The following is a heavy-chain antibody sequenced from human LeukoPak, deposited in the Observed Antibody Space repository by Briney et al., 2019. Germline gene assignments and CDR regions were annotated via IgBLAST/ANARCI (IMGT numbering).Heavy chain of an antibody. D-gene: IGHD4-17*01. CDR1: GGSFSTYY. CDR3: ARDERGDYEFDY. Sequence: PSETLSLTCTVSGGSFSTYYWNWIRQPPGKDLEWIGYVYYSGNTNIKPSLKSRVTISIDTSKNQFSLKLTSVTAADTAVYYCARDERGDYEFDYWGRGTLVTVSS. V-gene: IGHV4-59*01. CDR2: VYYSGNT. J-gene: IGHJ4*02.